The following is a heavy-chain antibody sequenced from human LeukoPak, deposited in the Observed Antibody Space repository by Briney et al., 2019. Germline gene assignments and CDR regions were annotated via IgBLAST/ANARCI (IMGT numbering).Heavy chain of an antibody. CDR3: ARVRPDTIFGVVRYYYYYGMDV. D-gene: IGHD3-3*01. Sequence: GGSLRLSCAASGFTFSSYWMSWVRQAPGKGLEWVANIKQDGSEKYYVDSVKGRFTNSRDNAKNSLYLQMNSLRAEDTAVYYCARVRPDTIFGVVRYYYYYGMDVWGQGTTVTVSS. CDR2: IKQDGSEK. V-gene: IGHV3-7*05. CDR1: GFTFSSYW. J-gene: IGHJ6*02.